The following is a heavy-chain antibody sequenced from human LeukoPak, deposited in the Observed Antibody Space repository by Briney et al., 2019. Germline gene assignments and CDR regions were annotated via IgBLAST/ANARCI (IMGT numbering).Heavy chain of an antibody. CDR2: ISGTSSYI. V-gene: IGHV3-21*01. CDR1: GFTFSSYS. CDR3: ATSFGRGALDI. Sequence: GGSLRLSCAASGFTFSSYSMNWVRQAPGKGLEWVSFISGTSSYIYYADSVKGRFTISRDNAKNSLYLQMNSLRAEDTAVYYCATSFGRGALDIWGQGTMVTVSS. D-gene: IGHD3-10*01. J-gene: IGHJ3*02.